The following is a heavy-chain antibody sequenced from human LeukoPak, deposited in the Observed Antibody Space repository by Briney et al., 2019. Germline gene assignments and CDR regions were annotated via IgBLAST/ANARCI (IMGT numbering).Heavy chain of an antibody. V-gene: IGHV3-48*01. CDR2: ISYGGGST. J-gene: IGHJ6*02. Sequence: GGALRLPRAAPGFSFRGYNKTWVRPAPGKGVGGVSYISYGGGSTYYADSVNGRFTISRDKSKNTLYLQMNSLRAEDTAVYYCARGDFYDPQGMDVWGQGTTVTVSS. CDR3: ARGDFYDPQGMDV. CDR1: GFSFRGYN. D-gene: IGHD3-22*01.